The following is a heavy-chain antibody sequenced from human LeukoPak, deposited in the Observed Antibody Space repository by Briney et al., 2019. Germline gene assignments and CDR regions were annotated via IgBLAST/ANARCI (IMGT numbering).Heavy chain of an antibody. J-gene: IGHJ4*02. V-gene: IGHV3-30*04. CDR1: GFTFSSSN. CDR3: EREWFGESN. D-gene: IGHD3-10*01. Sequence: PGGSLRLSCAPSGFTFSSSNMHWVRQSPGKGLEWLALISYDGTKTYYAESVKGRFTVSRDNSKNTLFLQMNSLSAEDTAIYYCEREWFGESNWGQGALVTVSS. CDR2: ISYDGTKT.